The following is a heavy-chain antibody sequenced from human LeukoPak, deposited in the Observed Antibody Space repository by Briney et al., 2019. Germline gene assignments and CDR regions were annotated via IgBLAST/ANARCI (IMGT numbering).Heavy chain of an antibody. CDR2: IYYSGST. V-gene: IGHV4-39*01. J-gene: IGHJ4*02. CDR3: AGMDAVPPSYYFDY. D-gene: IGHD5-18*01. Sequence: SETLSLPCTVSGGSISSSNHYWGWIRQPPGKGLEWIGHIYYSGSTYHNPSLKSRVAISVDTSRNQFSLKLSSVTVADKAVYYCAGMDAVPPSYYFDYWGQGTLVAVSS. CDR1: GGSISSSNHY.